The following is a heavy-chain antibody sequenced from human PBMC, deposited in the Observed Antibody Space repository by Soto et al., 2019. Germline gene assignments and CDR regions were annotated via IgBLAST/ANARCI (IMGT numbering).Heavy chain of an antibody. CDR1: GFTFSSYW. J-gene: IGHJ3*02. CDR2: IKQDGSEK. D-gene: IGHD3-3*01. Sequence: PGGSLRLSCAASGFTFSSYWMSWVRQDPGKGLEWVANIKQDGSEKYYVDSVKGRFTISRDNAKNSLYLQMNSLRAEDTAVYYCARAFLEWLDAFDIWGQGTMVTVSS. V-gene: IGHV3-7*01. CDR3: ARAFLEWLDAFDI.